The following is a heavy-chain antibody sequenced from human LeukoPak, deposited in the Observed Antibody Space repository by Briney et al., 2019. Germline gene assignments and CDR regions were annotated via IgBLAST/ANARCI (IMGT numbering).Heavy chain of an antibody. CDR3: ARQAAQLELDY. Sequence: SVKVSCKASGGTFSSYAISWVRQAPGQGLEWMGGIIPMFGTANYAQKFQGRVTIIADESTSTAYMELSSMRSEDTAVYYCARQAAQLELDYWGQGTLVTVSS. CDR2: IIPMFGTA. CDR1: GGTFSSYA. D-gene: IGHD1-1*01. V-gene: IGHV1-69*13. J-gene: IGHJ4*02.